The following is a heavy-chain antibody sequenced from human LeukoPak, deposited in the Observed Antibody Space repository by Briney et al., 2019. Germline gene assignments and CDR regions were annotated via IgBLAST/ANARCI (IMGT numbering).Heavy chain of an antibody. J-gene: IGHJ4*02. CDR3: AKDMINDSSGYQFPID. CDR1: GFTFDDYT. CDR2: ISWDGGSK. D-gene: IGHD3-22*01. Sequence: QPGGSMRLSCAASGFTFDDYTMHWVRQAPGKGLEWVSLISWDGGSKYYADSVKGRFTISRDNSKNSLYLQMNSLRTEDTALYYCAKDMINDSSGYQFPIDWGQGTLVTVSS. V-gene: IGHV3-43*01.